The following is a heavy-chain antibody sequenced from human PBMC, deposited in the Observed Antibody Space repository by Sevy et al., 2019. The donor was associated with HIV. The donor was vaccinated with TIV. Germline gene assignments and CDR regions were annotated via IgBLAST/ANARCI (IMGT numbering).Heavy chain of an antibody. CDR2: ISSSSRTI. Sequence: GGSLRLSCAASGFTFSSYSMNWVRQAPGNGLEWVSYISSSSRTIYYADSVKGRFTISRDNAKNSLYLQMNSLRDEDTAVYYCARDRVCSGGSCYSDFYYYGMDVSGQGTSVTVSS. V-gene: IGHV3-48*02. D-gene: IGHD2-15*01. J-gene: IGHJ6*02. CDR3: ARDRVCSGGSCYSDFYYYGMDV. CDR1: GFTFSSYS.